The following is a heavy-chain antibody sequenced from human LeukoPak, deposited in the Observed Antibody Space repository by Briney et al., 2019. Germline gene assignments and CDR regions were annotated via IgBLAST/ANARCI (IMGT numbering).Heavy chain of an antibody. D-gene: IGHD2-2*01. V-gene: IGHV4-34*01. Sequence: SETLSLTCAVYGGSFSGYYWNWIRQPPGKGLEWIGEINHSGSTTHNPSLQSRVTISVDTSKNEFSLKLSSVTAADTAVYYCARATSWYFKWFDPWGQGTLVTVSS. CDR2: INHSGST. J-gene: IGHJ5*02. CDR3: ARATSWYFKWFDP. CDR1: GGSFSGYY.